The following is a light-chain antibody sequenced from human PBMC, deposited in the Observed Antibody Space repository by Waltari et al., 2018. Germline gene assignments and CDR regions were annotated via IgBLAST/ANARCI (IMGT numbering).Light chain of an antibody. CDR2: EVT. CDR1: TADIGNYGH. CDR3: CSYRDSENHV. J-gene: IGLJ1*01. V-gene: IGLV2-23*02. Sequence: QTALTQPASVSGSPGQSITISCTGTTADIGNYGHVSWYQHHPGKAPKVILYEVTKRPSGVANRSSGSKSGNTASLTISGLQTEDEADYYCCSYRDSENHVFGSGTKVTV.